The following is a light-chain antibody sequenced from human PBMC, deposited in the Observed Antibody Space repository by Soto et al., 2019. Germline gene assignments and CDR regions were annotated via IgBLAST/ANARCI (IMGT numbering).Light chain of an antibody. J-gene: IGKJ1*01. CDR2: GAS. Sequence: EIVMTQSPATLSVSPGERATLSCRASQSVGSNLAWYQQKPGQAPRLLIYGASTRATGIPARFSGSGSGTEFNFTISNLQAEDFGVYYCPQYNQWPRTFGQGTKVEIK. CDR1: QSVGSN. CDR3: PQYNQWPRT. V-gene: IGKV3-15*01.